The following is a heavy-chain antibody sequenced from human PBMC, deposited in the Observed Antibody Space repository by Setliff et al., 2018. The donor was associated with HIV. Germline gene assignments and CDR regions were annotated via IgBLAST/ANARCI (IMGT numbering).Heavy chain of an antibody. J-gene: IGHJ4*02. CDR2: INVVNGNI. V-gene: IGHV1-3*01. CDR1: GYTFTDYA. CDR3: ARVATVSHPGDYFDY. Sequence: GASVKVSCKASGYTFTDYAMHWVRQAPGQRLEWVGWINVVNGNIKYSQKFQGRVTIIRDTSASTAYMELSSLRSEDTAVYSCARVATVSHPGDYFDYWGQGTLVTVSS. D-gene: IGHD4-4*01.